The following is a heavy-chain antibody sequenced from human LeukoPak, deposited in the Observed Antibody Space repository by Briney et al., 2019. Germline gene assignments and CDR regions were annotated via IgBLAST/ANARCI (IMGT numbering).Heavy chain of an antibody. D-gene: IGHD3-22*01. CDR1: GGSISSGGYY. CDR2: IYYSGST. J-gene: IGHJ4*02. V-gene: IGHV4-31*03. Sequence: SETLSLTCTVSGGSISSGGYYWSWIRQHPGKGLEWIGYIYYSGSTYYNPSLKSRVTISVDTSKNQFSLKLSSVTAADTAVYYCARDRDSSGYYSGWGQGTLVTVPS. CDR3: ARDRDSSGYYSG.